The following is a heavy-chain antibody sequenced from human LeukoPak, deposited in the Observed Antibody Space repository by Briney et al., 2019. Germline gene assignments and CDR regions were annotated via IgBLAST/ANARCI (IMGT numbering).Heavy chain of an antibody. Sequence: SETLSLTCVVYGGSFSDYYWSWIRQPPGKGLEWIGEIDHSGITNYNPSLKSRVSISVDTSKNQFSLNLSSVTAADTAVYYCASGDGEGWHHYWGQGTLVTVST. D-gene: IGHD3-10*01. CDR3: ASGDGEGWHHY. CDR1: GGSFSDYY. CDR2: IDHSGIT. J-gene: IGHJ4*02. V-gene: IGHV4-34*01.